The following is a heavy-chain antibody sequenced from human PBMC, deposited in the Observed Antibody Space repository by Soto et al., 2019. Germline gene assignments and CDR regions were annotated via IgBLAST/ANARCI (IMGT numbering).Heavy chain of an antibody. Sequence: QVQLVESGGGVVQPGRSLRLSCAASGFIFSSYAMHWVRQDPGKGLEWLAVISYDGSNKYYADSVKGRFPISRDNSKNTLYLQINNLRAEDTAVYYCARTGLLHGMDVWGQGTTVTVSS. D-gene: IGHD2-15*01. V-gene: IGHV3-30-3*01. CDR2: ISYDGSNK. CDR3: ARTGLLHGMDV. J-gene: IGHJ6*02. CDR1: GFIFSSYA.